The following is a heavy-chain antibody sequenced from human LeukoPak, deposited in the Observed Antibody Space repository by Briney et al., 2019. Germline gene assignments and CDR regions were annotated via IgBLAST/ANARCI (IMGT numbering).Heavy chain of an antibody. CDR3: ARPNGDSDAFDI. Sequence: SETLSLTCTVSGGSISSYYWSWIRQPPGKGLEWIGYIYYSGSTNYNPSLKSRVTISVDTSKNQFSLKLSSVTAADTAVYYCARPNGDSDAFDIWGQGTMVTVSS. J-gene: IGHJ3*02. V-gene: IGHV4-59*12. D-gene: IGHD4-17*01. CDR1: GGSISSYY. CDR2: IYYSGST.